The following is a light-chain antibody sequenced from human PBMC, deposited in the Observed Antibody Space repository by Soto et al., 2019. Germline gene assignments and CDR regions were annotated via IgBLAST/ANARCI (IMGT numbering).Light chain of an antibody. CDR2: GAS. CDR1: QSVSSSY. Sequence: EIVLTQSPATLSLSPGERATLSCRASQSVSSSYLAWYQQKPGQAPRLLIYGASTRATGIPARFSGSGSGTEFTLTISRLEPEDFAVYYCQQYGSSPITFGQGTRLEIK. V-gene: IGKV3-20*01. J-gene: IGKJ5*01. CDR3: QQYGSSPIT.